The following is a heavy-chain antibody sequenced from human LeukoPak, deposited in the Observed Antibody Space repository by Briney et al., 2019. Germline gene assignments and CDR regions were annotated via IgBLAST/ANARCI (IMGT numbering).Heavy chain of an antibody. CDR1: GYTYTGYY. D-gene: IGHD6-19*01. CDR2: INPNSGGT. CDR3: ARFSVAGRPFDY. Sequence: ASVKVSCKASGYTYTGYYMHLVRRAPGQGLEWMGWINPNSGGTNYAQKFQGRVTMTRDTSISTAYMELSRLRSDDTAVYYCARFSVAGRPFDYWGQGTLATVSS. J-gene: IGHJ4*02. V-gene: IGHV1-2*02.